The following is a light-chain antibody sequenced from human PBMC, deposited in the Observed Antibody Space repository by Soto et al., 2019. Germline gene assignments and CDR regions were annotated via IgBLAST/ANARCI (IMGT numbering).Light chain of an antibody. V-gene: IGKV1-5*03. CDR1: QSISSW. J-gene: IGKJ3*01. CDR3: QQYNSYPFT. CDR2: KAS. Sequence: DIQMTQSPSTLSASVGDRVTITCRASQSISSWLAWYQQKPGKAPKLLIYKASSLESGVPSRFSGRGSGTEFTLTLSSLQPDDFATYYCQQYNSYPFTFGPGTKVDIK.